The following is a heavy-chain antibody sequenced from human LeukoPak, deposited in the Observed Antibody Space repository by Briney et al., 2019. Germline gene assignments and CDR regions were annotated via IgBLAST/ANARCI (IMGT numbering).Heavy chain of an antibody. CDR1: GGSINSNTYY. Sequence: SETLSLTCIVSGGSINSNTYYWGWIRQSPGKGLEWIGYIYNSGGTKYNPSLKSRLTISVDTSKNQFSLNLSSVTAADTAVYYCARASVLLSADYWGQGTLVTVSS. J-gene: IGHJ4*02. CDR3: ARASVLLSADY. V-gene: IGHV4-61*05. CDR2: IYNSGGT. D-gene: IGHD3-16*01.